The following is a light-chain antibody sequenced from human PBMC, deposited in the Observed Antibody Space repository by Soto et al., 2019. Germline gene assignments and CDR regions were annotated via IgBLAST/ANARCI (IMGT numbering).Light chain of an antibody. J-gene: IGKJ3*01. CDR1: QSVSSN. V-gene: IGKV3-15*01. CDR3: QQYNNRAVS. Sequence: EIVMTQSPATLYVSPGERATLSCRASQSVSSNFAWYQQKPGQAPRLLIYAASTRAPGIPARFSGRGSGTELTLSISGLQSEEFAVYYCQQYNNRAVSFGAGTKVDIK. CDR2: AAS.